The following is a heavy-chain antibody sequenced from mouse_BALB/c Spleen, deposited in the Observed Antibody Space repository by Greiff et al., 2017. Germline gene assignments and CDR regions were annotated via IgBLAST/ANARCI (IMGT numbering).Heavy chain of an antibody. D-gene: IGHD1-2*01. CDR2: ISYSGST. Sequence: EVKLLESGPSLVKPSQTLSLTCSVTGDSITSGYWNWIRKFPGNKLEYMGYISYSGSTYYNPSLKSRISITRDTSKNQYYLQLNSVTTEDTATYYCARGLLRLHYAMDYWGQGTSVTVSS. J-gene: IGHJ4*01. V-gene: IGHV3-8*02. CDR1: GDSITSGY. CDR3: ARGLLRLHYAMDY.